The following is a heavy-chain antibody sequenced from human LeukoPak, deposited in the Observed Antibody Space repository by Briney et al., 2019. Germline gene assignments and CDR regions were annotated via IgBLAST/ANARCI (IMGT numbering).Heavy chain of an antibody. V-gene: IGHV3-11*01. D-gene: IGHD3-3*01. CDR1: GFTFSDYY. CDR3: ARDAQSTNFAHYDGNRGFDY. J-gene: IGHJ4*02. Sequence: PGGSLRLSCAASGFTFSDYYMSWIRQAPGKGLEWVSYISSSGSTIYYADSVKGRFTISRDNAKNSLYLQMNSLRAEDTAVYYCARDAQSTNFAHYDGNRGFDYWGQGTLVTVSS. CDR2: ISSSGSTI.